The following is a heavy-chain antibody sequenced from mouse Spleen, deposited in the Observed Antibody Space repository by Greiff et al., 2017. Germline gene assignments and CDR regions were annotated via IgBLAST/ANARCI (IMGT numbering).Heavy chain of an antibody. J-gene: IGHJ3*01. D-gene: IGHD2-1*01. CDR2: IHYSGST. V-gene: IGHV3-1*02. CDR3: ARGGNYWFAY. CDR1: GYSITSGYS. Sequence: EVQGVESGPDLVKPSQSLSLTCTVTGYSITSGYSWQWIRQPPGNKLEWMGYIHYSGSTNYNPSLKSRISITRDTSKNQFFLQLNSVTTEDTATYYCARGGNYWFAYWGQGTLVTVSA.